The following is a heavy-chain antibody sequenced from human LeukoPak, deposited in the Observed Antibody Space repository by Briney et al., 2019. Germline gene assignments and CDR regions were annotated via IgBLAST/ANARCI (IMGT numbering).Heavy chain of an antibody. CDR2: FYTSGST. V-gene: IGHV4-4*07. CDR1: GGSISSYY. D-gene: IGHD2/OR15-2a*01. J-gene: IGHJ6*03. Sequence: SETLSLTCTVSGGSISSYYWSWIRQPAGKGLEWVGRFYTSGSTSYNPSLKSRVTMSVDTSKNQFSLKLSSVTAADTAVYYCARAVFLSTSVQVYYMDVWGKGTTVTVSS. CDR3: ARAVFLSTSVQVYYMDV.